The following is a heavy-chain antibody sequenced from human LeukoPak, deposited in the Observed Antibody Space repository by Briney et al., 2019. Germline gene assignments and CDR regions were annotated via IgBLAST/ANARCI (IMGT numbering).Heavy chain of an antibody. CDR3: AREAGYYGSGSYLPYYYYYYGMDV. V-gene: IGHV4-59*01. D-gene: IGHD3-10*01. CDR2: IYYSGST. Sequence: SETLSLTCTVSGGSISSYYWSWIRQPPGKGMEWIGYIYYSGSTNYNPPLNSRVTISVDTSKNQFSLKLSSVTAADTAVYYCAREAGYYGSGSYLPYYYYYYGMDVWGQGTTVTVSS. J-gene: IGHJ6*02. CDR1: GGSISSYY.